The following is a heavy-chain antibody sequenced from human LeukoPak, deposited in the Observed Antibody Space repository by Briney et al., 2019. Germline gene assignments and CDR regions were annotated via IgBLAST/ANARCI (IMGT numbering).Heavy chain of an antibody. CDR2: ISSNGGST. V-gene: IGHV3-64D*06. Sequence: GGSLRLSCSASGFTFSSYAMHWVRQAPGKGLEYVSAISSNGGSTYYADSVKGRFTISRDNSKNTLYLRMSSLRAEDTAVYYCVKDPVTYDFWSGYYGYFDYWGQGTLVTVSS. CDR3: VKDPVTYDFWSGYYGYFDY. CDR1: GFTFSSYA. D-gene: IGHD3-3*01. J-gene: IGHJ4*02.